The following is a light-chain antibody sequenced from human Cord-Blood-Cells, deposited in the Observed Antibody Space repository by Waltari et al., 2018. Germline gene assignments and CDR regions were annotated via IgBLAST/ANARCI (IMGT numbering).Light chain of an antibody. CDR1: QGISNY. V-gene: IGKV1-27*01. J-gene: IGKJ5*01. CDR3: QKYNSAIT. Sequence: DIQMTQSPSSLSASVGDRVTITCRASQGISNYLAWDQQKPGKVPKLLIYAASTLQSGVPSRFSGSGSGTDFTLSISSLQPEDVATYYCQKYNSAITFGQVTRLEIK. CDR2: AAS.